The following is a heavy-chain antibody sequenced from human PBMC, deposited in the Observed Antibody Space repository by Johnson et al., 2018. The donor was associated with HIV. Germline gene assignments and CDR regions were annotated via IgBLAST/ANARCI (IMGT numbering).Heavy chain of an antibody. Sequence: VQLVESGGGLVQPGRSLRLSCAASGFTFDDYAMHWVRQAPGKGLEWVSGISWNSGSIGYADSVKGRFTISRDNAKNSLYLQMNSLRAEDTAVYYCAKLPGGQEAAFDIWGQGTMVTVSS. CDR1: GFTFDDYA. CDR2: ISWNSGSI. J-gene: IGHJ3*02. CDR3: AKLPGGQEAAFDI. D-gene: IGHD3-10*01. V-gene: IGHV3-9*01.